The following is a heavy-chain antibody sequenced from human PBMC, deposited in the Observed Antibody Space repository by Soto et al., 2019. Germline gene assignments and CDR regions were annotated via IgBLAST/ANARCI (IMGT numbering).Heavy chain of an antibody. CDR3: AIPRLVGAAFDY. CDR2: ISHTGST. CDR1: GGSFSNYY. Sequence: SETLSLTCAVYGGSFSNYYWSWIRQPPGKGLEWIGEISHTGSTNYNPSLKSRVTISVDTSKKQFSLKLNSVTAADMAVYYCAIPRLVGAAFDYCGQGTPVTVSS. V-gene: IGHV4-34*01. J-gene: IGHJ4*02. D-gene: IGHD2-15*01.